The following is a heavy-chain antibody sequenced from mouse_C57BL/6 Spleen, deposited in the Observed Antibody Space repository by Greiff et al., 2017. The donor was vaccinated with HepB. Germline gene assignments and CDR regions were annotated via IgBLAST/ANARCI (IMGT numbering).Heavy chain of an antibody. Sequence: QVQLQQPGAELVKPGASVKLSCKASGYTFTSYWMQWVKQRPGQGLEWIGEIDPSDSYTNYNQKFKGKATLTVDTSSSTAYMQLSSLTSEDSAVYYCATRGYDVDYWGQGTTLTVSS. CDR3: ATRGYDVDY. D-gene: IGHD2-14*01. CDR2: IDPSDSYT. CDR1: GYTFTSYW. V-gene: IGHV1-50*01. J-gene: IGHJ2*01.